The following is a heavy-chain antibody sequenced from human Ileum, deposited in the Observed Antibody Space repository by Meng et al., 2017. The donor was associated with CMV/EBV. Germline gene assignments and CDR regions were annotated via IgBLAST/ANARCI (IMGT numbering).Heavy chain of an antibody. D-gene: IGHD3-10*01. V-gene: IGHV1-46*01. J-gene: IGHJ5*02. CDR1: RDTFSGFY. Sequence: QGQVVQSGAEVKKPGASVKVSCKASRDTFSGFYIHWVRQAPGQGLEWMGMINPDGDTTIYAQKFEGRITVTRDTSTITVYMELSDLRSGDTAVYYCTRGIYFGSGSPLGWFDPWGQGTLVTVAS. CDR2: INPDGDTT. CDR3: TRGIYFGSGSPLGWFDP.